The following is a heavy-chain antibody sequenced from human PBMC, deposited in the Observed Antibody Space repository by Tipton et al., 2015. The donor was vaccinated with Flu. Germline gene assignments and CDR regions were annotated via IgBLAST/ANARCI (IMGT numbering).Heavy chain of an antibody. CDR1: GGSISSYY. D-gene: IGHD6-19*01. Sequence: LRLSCTVSGGSISSYYWSWIRPPPGKGLEWIGYIYYSGSTNYNPSLKSRVTISVDTSKNQFSLKLSSVTAADTAVYYCARSVAVAAPGWFDPWGQGTLVTDSS. CDR2: IYYSGST. J-gene: IGHJ5*02. V-gene: IGHV4-59*01. CDR3: ARSVAVAAPGWFDP.